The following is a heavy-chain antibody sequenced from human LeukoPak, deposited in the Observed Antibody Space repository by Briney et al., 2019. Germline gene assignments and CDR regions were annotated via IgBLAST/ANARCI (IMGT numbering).Heavy chain of an antibody. CDR3: ARPLTGTTFYYYYMDV. Sequence: PGGSLRLSCAASGFTFSSYAMHWVRQAPGKGLEWVAVISYDGSNKYYADSVKGRFTISRDNSKNTLYLQMNSLRAEDTAVYYCARPLTGTTFYYYYMDVWGKGTTVTVSS. J-gene: IGHJ6*03. CDR1: GFTFSSYA. CDR2: ISYDGSNK. D-gene: IGHD1-20*01. V-gene: IGHV3-30-3*01.